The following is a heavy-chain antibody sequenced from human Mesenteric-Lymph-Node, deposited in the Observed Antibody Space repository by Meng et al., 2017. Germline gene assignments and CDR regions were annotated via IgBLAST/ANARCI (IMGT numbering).Heavy chain of an antibody. J-gene: IGHJ6*02. Sequence: GGSLRLSCAASGFSFSSYAMHWVRQAPGKGLVWVSRINSDGSSTSYADSVKGRFTISRDNAKNTLYLQMNSLRAEATAVYYCARQTAVAGRLYYYYGMDVWGQGTTVTVSS. CDR1: GFSFSSYA. CDR3: ARQTAVAGRLYYYYGMDV. D-gene: IGHD6-19*01. CDR2: INSDGSST. V-gene: IGHV3-74*01.